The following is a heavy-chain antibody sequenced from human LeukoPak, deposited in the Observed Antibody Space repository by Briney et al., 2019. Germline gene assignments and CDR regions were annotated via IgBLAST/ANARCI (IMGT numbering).Heavy chain of an antibody. J-gene: IGHJ4*02. CDR1: GGSFSGYY. CDR2: VNHSGST. V-gene: IGHV4-34*01. CDR3: ARQETYYYDSSGYPIFDY. D-gene: IGHD3-22*01. Sequence: SETLSLTCAVYGGSFSGYYRSWIRQPPGKGLEWIGEVNHSGSTNHNPSLKSRVTISVDTSKNQFSLKLNSVTAADTAVYYCARQETYYYDSSGYPIFDYWGQGTLVTVSS.